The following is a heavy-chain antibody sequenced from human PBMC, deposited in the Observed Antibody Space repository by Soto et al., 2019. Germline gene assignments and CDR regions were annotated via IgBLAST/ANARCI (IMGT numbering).Heavy chain of an antibody. Sequence: SVKVSCKASGGTFSSYTISWVRQAPGQGLEWMGGIIPILGIANYAQKFQGRVTITADKSTSTAYMELSSLRSEDTAVYYCANAASDYYGSGSSPQAMDVWGQGTTVTVSS. J-gene: IGHJ6*02. V-gene: IGHV1-69*10. CDR1: GGTFSSYT. CDR2: IIPILGIA. CDR3: ANAASDYYGSGSSPQAMDV. D-gene: IGHD3-10*01.